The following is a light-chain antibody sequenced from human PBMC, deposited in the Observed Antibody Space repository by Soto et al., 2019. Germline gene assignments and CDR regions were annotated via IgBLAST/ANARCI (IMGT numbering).Light chain of an antibody. Sequence: QSVLTQPASVSGSPGQSITISCTGTRSDVGSYNYVSWYQQHPGKAPKLMIYEVSNRPSGVSNRFSGSKSGNTASLTISGLQAADEADYYCSSYTSNNTLDVFGTGTKVTVL. V-gene: IGLV2-14*01. CDR1: RSDVGSYNY. CDR2: EVS. CDR3: SSYTSNNTLDV. J-gene: IGLJ1*01.